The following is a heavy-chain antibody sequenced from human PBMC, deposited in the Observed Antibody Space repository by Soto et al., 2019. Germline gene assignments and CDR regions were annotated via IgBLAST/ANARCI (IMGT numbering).Heavy chain of an antibody. Sequence: PGGSLRRSCASPGFTFSIYALHWVRQAPGKGLDWVAVMSPNGNNQYYAAPVKGRFTISRDDSKSTLYLQMSSLKTEDTAVYYCTIGVGLSETDYWGQGTLVTVSS. CDR2: MSPNGNNQ. CDR3: TIGVGLSETDY. D-gene: IGHD1-26*01. J-gene: IGHJ4*02. CDR1: GFTFSIYA. V-gene: IGHV3-30-3*01.